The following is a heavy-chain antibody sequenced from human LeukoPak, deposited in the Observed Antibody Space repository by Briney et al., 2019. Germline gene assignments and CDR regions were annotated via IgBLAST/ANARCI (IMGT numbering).Heavy chain of an antibody. CDR3: ARGSGRSFDY. CDR2: INSDGSST. CDR1: GFTFSSYW. V-gene: IGHV3-74*01. J-gene: IGHJ4*02. D-gene: IGHD1-26*01. Sequence: GAPRLSCAASGFTFSSYWMHWVRQAPGKGLVWVSRINSDGSSTSYADSVKGRFTISRDNAKNSLYLQMNSLRDEDTAVYYCARGSGRSFDYWGQGTLVTVSS.